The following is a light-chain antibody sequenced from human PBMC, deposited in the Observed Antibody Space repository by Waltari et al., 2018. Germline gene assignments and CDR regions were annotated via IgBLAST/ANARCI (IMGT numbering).Light chain of an antibody. V-gene: IGKV1-5*01. Sequence: DIQMTQSPSTLSASVGDRVTITCRASQSIKSWLAWYQQKPGKAPKLLIYDGTSLESGVPSRFSGSESGPEFTLTVSSLQPDDFATYYCQQYHKYPYTFGQGTKLEIK. CDR2: DGT. CDR3: QQYHKYPYT. J-gene: IGKJ2*01. CDR1: QSIKSW.